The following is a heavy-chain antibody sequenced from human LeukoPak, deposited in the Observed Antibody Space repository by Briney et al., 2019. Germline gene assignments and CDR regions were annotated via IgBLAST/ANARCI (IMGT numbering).Heavy chain of an antibody. CDR2: INHSGST. Sequence: SETLSLTCTVSGGSISSYYWSWIRQPPGKGLEWIGEINHSGSTNYNPSLKSRVTISVDTSKNQFSLKLSSVTAADTAVYYCARIGYCSSTSCYAPGYYWGQGTLVTVSS. J-gene: IGHJ4*02. CDR1: GGSISSYY. D-gene: IGHD2-2*01. CDR3: ARIGYCSSTSCYAPGYY. V-gene: IGHV4-34*01.